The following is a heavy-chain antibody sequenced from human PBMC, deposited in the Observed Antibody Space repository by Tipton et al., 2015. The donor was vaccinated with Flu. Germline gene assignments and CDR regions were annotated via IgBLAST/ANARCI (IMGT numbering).Heavy chain of an antibody. J-gene: IGHJ4*02. CDR3: ARVSRSGTSHAGYFDY. Sequence: TLSLTCTVSAGSISTYFWSWIRQPAGKGLEWIGRIYSTGNTNYNPSLNSRVTMSVGTSKNQSSLKLSSVTAADTAVYYCARVSRSGTSHAGYFDYWGQGTLVTVSS. CDR1: AGSISTYF. V-gene: IGHV4-4*07. CDR2: IYSTGNT. D-gene: IGHD1-7*01.